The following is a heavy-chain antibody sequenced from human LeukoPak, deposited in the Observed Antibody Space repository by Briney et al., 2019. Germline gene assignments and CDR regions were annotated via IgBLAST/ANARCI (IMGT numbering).Heavy chain of an antibody. V-gene: IGHV3-30*02. CDR1: GFTFSSYG. J-gene: IGHJ4*02. CDR2: IRYDGSNK. CDR3: AKGPVRGVIMDY. D-gene: IGHD3-10*01. Sequence: GGSLRLSCAASGFTFSSYGMHWVRQAPGKGLEWVAFIRYDGSNKYYADSVKGRFTTSRDNSKNTLYLQMNSLRAEDTAVYYCAKGPVRGVIMDYWGQGTLVTVSS.